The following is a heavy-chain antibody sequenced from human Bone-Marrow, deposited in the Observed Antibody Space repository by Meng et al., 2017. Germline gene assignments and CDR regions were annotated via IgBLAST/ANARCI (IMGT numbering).Heavy chain of an antibody. D-gene: IGHD6-19*01. Sequence: QVQPRQSGPGLGRPSWPLSVTCVVYGGSISSIGWWSWVRQPPGKGLEWIGEIYHGGDTNYNPSLKSRVTIAIDRSKNQFSLKLSSVTAADTAVYYCASWIYSCGWQWGQGTLVTVSS. J-gene: IGHJ4*02. V-gene: IGHV4/OR15-8*02. CDR3: ASWIYSCGWQ. CDR2: IYHGGDT. CDR1: GGSISSIGW.